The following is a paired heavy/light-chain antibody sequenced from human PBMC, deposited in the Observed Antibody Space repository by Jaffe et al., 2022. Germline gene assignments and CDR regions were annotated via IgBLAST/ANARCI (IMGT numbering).Light chain of an antibody. V-gene: IGLV9-49*01. Sequence: QPVLTQPPSASASLGASVTFTCTLSSGYSNYKVDWYQQRPGKGPRFVMRVGTGGIVGSKGDGIPDRFSVLGSGLNRYLTIKNIQEEDESDYHCGADHGSGSNFVPRWVFGGGTKLTVL. CDR3: GADHGSGSNFVPRWV. J-gene: IGLJ3*02. CDR2: VGTGGIVG. CDR1: SGYSNYK.
Heavy chain of an antibody. V-gene: IGHV3-20*01. CDR1: GFTFDDYG. Sequence: EVQLVESGGGVVRPGGSLRLSCAASGFTFDDYGMSWVRQAPGKGLEWVSGINWNGGSTGYADSVKGRFTISRDNAKNSLYLQMNSLRAEDTALYHCARSIAARPVSWFGDYYYYMDVWGKGTTVTVSS. CDR3: ARSIAARPVSWFGDYYYYMDV. J-gene: IGHJ6*03. D-gene: IGHD6-6*01. CDR2: INWNGGST.